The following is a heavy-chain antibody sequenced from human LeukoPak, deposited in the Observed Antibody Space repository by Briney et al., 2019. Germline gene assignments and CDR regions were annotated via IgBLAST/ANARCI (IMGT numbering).Heavy chain of an antibody. CDR1: GGSINSPKS. CDR2: RYHSGGT. Sequence: TASETLSLTCAVSGGSINSPKSWSWVRQPPGKGLEWIGDRYHSGGTNYNPSLKSRVTISVDTSKNQFSLELNSVTAADTAVYYCGAYRTLDDAFDIWGQGTLVTVSS. V-gene: IGHV4-4*02. CDR3: GAYRTLDDAFDI. D-gene: IGHD3-16*01. J-gene: IGHJ3*02.